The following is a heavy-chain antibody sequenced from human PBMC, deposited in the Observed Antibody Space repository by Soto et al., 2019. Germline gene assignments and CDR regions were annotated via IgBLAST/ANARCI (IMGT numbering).Heavy chain of an antibody. Sequence: VYLAESGGGWVQPGGSLRLSCAASGFTFSDYEMNWVRQAPGKGLEWISYISTSGSIIYYADSVKGRFTVSRDNAKNSLYLQLNNLGAGDTALYYCARDRLDYASGSHSDFDLWGHGTLVNVPS. V-gene: IGHV3-48*03. J-gene: IGHJ4*01. CDR3: ARDRLDYASGSHSDFDL. D-gene: IGHD3-10*01. CDR2: ISTSGSII. CDR1: GFTFSDYE.